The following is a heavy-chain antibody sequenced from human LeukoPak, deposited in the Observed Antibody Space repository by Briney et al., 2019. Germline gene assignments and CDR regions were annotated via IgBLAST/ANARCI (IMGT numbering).Heavy chain of an antibody. CDR1: GFTVSSNY. J-gene: IGHJ3*02. D-gene: IGHD5-18*01. CDR2: IYSGGST. V-gene: IGHV3-53*01. CDR3: ARNQWLPFDAFDI. Sequence: GGSLRLSCAASGFTVSSNYMSWVRQAPGKGLEWVSAIYSGGSTYYADSVKGRFTISRDNSKNTLYLQMNSLRADDTAVYYCARNQWLPFDAFDIWGQGTMVTVSS.